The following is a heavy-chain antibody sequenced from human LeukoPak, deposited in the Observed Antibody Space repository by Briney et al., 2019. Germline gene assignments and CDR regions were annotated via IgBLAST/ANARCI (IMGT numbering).Heavy chain of an antibody. CDR1: GFTFSSYA. D-gene: IGHD6-6*01. CDR2: LRGSGGST. Sequence: PGGSLRLSCAASGFTFSSYAMSWVRQAPGKGLEWVSDLRGSGGSTYYADSVKGRFTISRDNSKNTLYLQMNSLRAEDTAVYYCAKGRSIAARIYYGMDVWGQGTTVTVSS. V-gene: IGHV3-23*01. CDR3: AKGRSIAARIYYGMDV. J-gene: IGHJ6*02.